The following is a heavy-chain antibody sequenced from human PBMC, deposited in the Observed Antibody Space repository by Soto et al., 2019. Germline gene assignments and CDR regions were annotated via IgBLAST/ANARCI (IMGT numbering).Heavy chain of an antibody. J-gene: IGHJ6*03. CDR2: ISSSSSTI. D-gene: IGHD3-9*01. Sequence: GGSLRLSCAASGFTFSSYSMNWVRQAPGKGLEWVSYISSSSSTIYYADSVKGRFTISRDNAKNSLYLQMNSLRAEDTAVYYCARDKERGVEYFDWFAEWYYYYYMDVWGKGTTVTVSS. V-gene: IGHV3-48*01. CDR3: ARDKERGVEYFDWFAEWYYYYYMDV. CDR1: GFTFSSYS.